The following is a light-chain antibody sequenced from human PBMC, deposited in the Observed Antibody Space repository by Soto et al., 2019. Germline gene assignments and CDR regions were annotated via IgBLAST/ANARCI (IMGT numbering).Light chain of an antibody. J-gene: IGKJ1*01. CDR2: GAS. V-gene: IGKV1-6*01. CDR3: LQNHNYPRT. Sequence: AIQMTPSPSSLSASVGDRVTITCRASQDISDDVGWYQQTPGKAPKLLISGASRLQSGVPSRFSGSGSGAAFTLTITSLRPEDSATYYCLQNHNYPRTCGQGTKVEI. CDR1: QDISDD.